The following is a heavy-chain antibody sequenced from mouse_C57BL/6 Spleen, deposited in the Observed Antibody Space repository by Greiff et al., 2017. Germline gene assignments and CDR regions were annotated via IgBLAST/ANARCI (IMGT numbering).Heavy chain of an antibody. Sequence: QVQLQQSGAELVRPGASVTLSCKASGYTFTDYEMHWVKQTPLHGLEWIGAIDPETGGTAYNQKFKGKAILTADKSSSTAYMELRSLTSEDSAVYYCTRAAFITTVPFAYWGQGTLVTVAA. CDR1: GYTFTDYE. CDR3: TRAAFITTVPFAY. CDR2: IDPETGGT. V-gene: IGHV1-15*01. D-gene: IGHD1-1*01. J-gene: IGHJ3*01.